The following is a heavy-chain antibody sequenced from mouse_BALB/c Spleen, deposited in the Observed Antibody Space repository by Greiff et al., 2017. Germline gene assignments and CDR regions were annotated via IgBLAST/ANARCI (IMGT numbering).Heavy chain of an antibody. CDR2: ISSGGGST. V-gene: IGHV5-12-1*01. CDR3: ARLLRSSWFAY. J-gene: IGHJ3*01. CDR1: GFAFSSYD. D-gene: IGHD1-1*01. Sequence: DVMLVESGGGLVKPGGSLKLSCAASGFAFSSYDMSWVRQTPEKRLEWVAYISSGGGSTYYPDTVKGRFTISRDNAKNTLYLQMSSLKSEDTAMYYCARLLRSSWFAYWGQGTLVTVSA.